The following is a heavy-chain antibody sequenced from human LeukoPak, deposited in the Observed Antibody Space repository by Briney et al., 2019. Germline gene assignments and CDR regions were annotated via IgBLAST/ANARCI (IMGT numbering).Heavy chain of an antibody. J-gene: IGHJ5*02. CDR3: ARPLRTTGWFDP. D-gene: IGHD4-11*01. CDR2: IYYSGST. CDR1: GGSISSHY. Sequence: SETLSLTCTVSGGSISSHYWSRIRQPPGKGLEWIGYIYYSGSTNYNPSLKSRVTISVDTSKNQFSLKLSSVTAADTAVYYCARPLRTTGWFDPWGQGTLVTVSS. V-gene: IGHV4-59*11.